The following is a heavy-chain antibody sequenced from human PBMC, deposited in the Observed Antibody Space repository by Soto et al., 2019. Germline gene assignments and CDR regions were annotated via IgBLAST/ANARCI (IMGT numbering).Heavy chain of an antibody. D-gene: IGHD6-19*01. CDR2: INHSGST. Sequence: SETLSLTCAVYGGSFSGYYWSWIRQPPGKGLEWIGEINHSGSTNYNPSLKSRVTISVDTSKNQFSLKLSSVTAADTAVYYCARGRQWRGGSDYWGQGTLVTVSS. J-gene: IGHJ4*02. V-gene: IGHV4-34*01. CDR1: GGSFSGYY. CDR3: ARGRQWRGGSDY.